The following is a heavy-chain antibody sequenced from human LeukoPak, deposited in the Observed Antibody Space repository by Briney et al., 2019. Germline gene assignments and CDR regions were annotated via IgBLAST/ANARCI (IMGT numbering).Heavy chain of an antibody. Sequence: GGSLRLSCAASGFTFSSYAMSWVRQAPGKGLEWVSAISGSGGSTYYADSVKGRFTISRDNSKNTLYLRMNSLRAEDTAVYYCAKHLGYCSSTSCYGTYYYGMDVWGQGTTVTVSS. CDR3: AKHLGYCSSTSCYGTYYYGMDV. J-gene: IGHJ6*02. V-gene: IGHV3-23*01. D-gene: IGHD2-2*01. CDR1: GFTFSSYA. CDR2: ISGSGGST.